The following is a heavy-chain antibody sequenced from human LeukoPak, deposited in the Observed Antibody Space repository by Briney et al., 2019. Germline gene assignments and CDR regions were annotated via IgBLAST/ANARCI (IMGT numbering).Heavy chain of an antibody. CDR1: GFTFSSYG. CDR3: AKDIAAAGTSGGYMDV. D-gene: IGHD6-13*01. J-gene: IGHJ6*03. V-gene: IGHV3-23*01. CDR2: INGGGTDT. Sequence: GGTLRLSCAGSGFTFSSYGMNWVRQAPGKGLEWVSGINGGGTDTYYADSVKGRFTISRDNSKNTLYLQMNSLRAEDTALYYCAKDIAAAGTSGGYMDVWGKGTTVTISS.